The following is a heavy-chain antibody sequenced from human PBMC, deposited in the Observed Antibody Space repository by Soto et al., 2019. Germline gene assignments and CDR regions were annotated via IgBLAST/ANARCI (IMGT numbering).Heavy chain of an antibody. CDR3: AKDLQSYGDYDYYCYGMHV. CDR2: ISYDGTNK. J-gene: IGHJ6*02. D-gene: IGHD4-17*01. V-gene: IGHV3-30*18. Sequence: QVQLVESGGGEVQPGRSLTISCAASGFTFSTYGMHWVRQTPGKGLEWVAVISYDGTNKFYSDSVKGRFTISRDNFKNTLTLQMNSLRADDPAVYSCAKDLQSYGDYDYYCYGMHVWGLGTRVTVSS. CDR1: GFTFSTYG.